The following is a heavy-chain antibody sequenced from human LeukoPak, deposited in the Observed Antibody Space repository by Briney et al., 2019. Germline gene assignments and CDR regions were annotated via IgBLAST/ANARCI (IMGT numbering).Heavy chain of an antibody. CDR1: GFTFSSYS. Sequence: GGSLRLSCAASGFTFSSYSMNWVRQAPGKGLEWVSSISSSSSYIYYADSVKGRFTISRDNAKNSLYLQMNSLRAEDTAVYYCARDSITIFGVVISWGQGTLVTVSS. CDR2: ISSSSSYI. J-gene: IGHJ5*02. CDR3: ARDSITIFGVVIS. V-gene: IGHV3-21*01. D-gene: IGHD3-3*01.